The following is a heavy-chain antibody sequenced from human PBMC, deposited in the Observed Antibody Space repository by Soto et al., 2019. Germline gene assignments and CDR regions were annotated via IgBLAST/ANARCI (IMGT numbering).Heavy chain of an antibody. CDR1: GYTFTSYG. V-gene: IGHV1-18*01. D-gene: IGHD1-26*01. CDR2: ISAYNGNT. Sequence: QVQLVQSGAEVKKPGASVKVSCKASGYTFTSYGISWVRQAPGQGLEWMGWISAYNGNTNYAQKLQGRVTITTDTAPSTAYMERRSLRSDDTAVYYCARASGSSYWFDPWGQGTLVTVSS. J-gene: IGHJ5*02. CDR3: ARASGSSYWFDP.